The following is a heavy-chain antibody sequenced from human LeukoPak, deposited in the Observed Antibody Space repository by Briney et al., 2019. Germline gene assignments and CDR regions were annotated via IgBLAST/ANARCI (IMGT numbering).Heavy chain of an antibody. D-gene: IGHD6-13*01. CDR3: ARVRSSSWYTPYYYYYYGMDV. CDR1: GGSVSNGNYY. Sequence: PSETLSLTCTVSGGSVSNGNYYWSWPRQPPGKGLEWIGYIYYSGSTNYNPSLKSRVTISVDTSKNQFSLKLSSVTAADTAVYYCARVRSSSWYTPYYYYYYGMDVWGQGTTVTVSS. J-gene: IGHJ6*02. CDR2: IYYSGST. V-gene: IGHV4-61*01.